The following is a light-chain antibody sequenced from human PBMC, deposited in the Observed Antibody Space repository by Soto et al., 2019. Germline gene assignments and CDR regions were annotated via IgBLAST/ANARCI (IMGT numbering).Light chain of an antibody. V-gene: IGKV3-20*01. CDR2: SAS. J-gene: IGKJ5*01. Sequence: TQSPSSVSASVGDRVTITCRASQGISSWLAWFQQNPGQAPRLLIHSASSRATGIPDRFSGSGSGTDFTLTISRLEPEDFVVYYCQQNSSLPITFGQGTRLEIK. CDR1: QGISSW. CDR3: QQNSSLPIT.